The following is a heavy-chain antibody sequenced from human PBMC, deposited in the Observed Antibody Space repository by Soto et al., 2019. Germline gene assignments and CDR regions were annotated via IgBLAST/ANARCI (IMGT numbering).Heavy chain of an antibody. CDR2: IYYSGST. D-gene: IGHD6-13*01. V-gene: IGHV4-31*03. Sequence: PSETLSLTCTVSGGSICSGGYYWSWIRQHPGKGLEWIGYIYYSGSTYYNPSLKSRVTISVDTSKNQFSLKLSSVTAADTAVYYCARDPGGTHIAAAGNVGYYYYYGMDVWGQGTTVTVSS. J-gene: IGHJ6*02. CDR3: ARDPGGTHIAAAGNVGYYYYYGMDV. CDR1: GGSICSGGYY.